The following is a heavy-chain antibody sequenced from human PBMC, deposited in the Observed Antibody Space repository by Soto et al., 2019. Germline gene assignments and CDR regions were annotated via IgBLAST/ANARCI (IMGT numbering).Heavy chain of an antibody. J-gene: IGHJ4*02. V-gene: IGHV3-7*01. CDR1: GFTFSSYW. D-gene: IGHD3-3*01. CDR2: IKQDGSEK. Sequence: PGGSLRLSCAASGFTFSSYWMSWVRQAPGKGLEWVANIKQDGSEKYYVDSVKGRFTISRDNAKNSLYLQMNSLRAEDTAVYYCARDAGVVTLEYYFDYWGQGTLVTVSS. CDR3: ARDAGVVTLEYYFDY.